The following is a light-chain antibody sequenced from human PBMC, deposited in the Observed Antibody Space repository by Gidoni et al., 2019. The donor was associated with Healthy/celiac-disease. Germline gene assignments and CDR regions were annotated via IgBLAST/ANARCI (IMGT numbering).Light chain of an antibody. J-gene: IGKJ3*01. CDR2: DAS. V-gene: IGKV1-33*01. Sequence: DIQMTQSPSSLSASVGDRVTITCQASQDISNYLNWYQQKPGKAPKLLIYDASNLETGVPSRFSGSGSGTDFTFTISSLQPEDIATYYCQQYDNLLSTITFGPGTKVDIK. CDR1: QDISNY. CDR3: QQYDNLLSTIT.